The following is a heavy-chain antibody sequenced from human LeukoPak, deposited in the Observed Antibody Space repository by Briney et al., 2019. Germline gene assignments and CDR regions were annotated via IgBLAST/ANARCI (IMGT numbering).Heavy chain of an antibody. D-gene: IGHD4-17*01. CDR3: ARDRQQTVTTGTVFDY. CDR2: ISWNSDII. V-gene: IGHV3-9*01. Sequence: GGSLRLSCAASGFTFDDFAMHWVRQVPGKGLEWASGISWNSDIIDYADSVKGRFTISRDNAKNSLYLQMNSLRAEDTAVYYCARDRQQTVTTGTVFDYWGQGTLVTVSS. J-gene: IGHJ4*02. CDR1: GFTFDDFA.